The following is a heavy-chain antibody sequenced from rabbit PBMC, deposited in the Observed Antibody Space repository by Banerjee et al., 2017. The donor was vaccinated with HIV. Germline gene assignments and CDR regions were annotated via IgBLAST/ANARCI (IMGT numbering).Heavy chain of an antibody. V-gene: IGHV1S40*01. J-gene: IGHJ6*01. D-gene: IGHD1-1*01. CDR3: ARYITGSGYYGL. Sequence: QSLEESGGDLVKPGASLTLTCTASGFSFSDNYYMCWVRQAPGKGLELIACIVSSRGGTYYASWAKGRFTISKTSSTTVTLQMTSLTAADTATYFCARYITGSGYYGLWGPGTLVTVS. CDR2: IVSSRGGT. CDR1: GFSFSDNYY.